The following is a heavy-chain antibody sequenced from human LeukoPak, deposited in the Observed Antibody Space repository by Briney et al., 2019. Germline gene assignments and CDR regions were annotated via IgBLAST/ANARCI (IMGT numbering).Heavy chain of an antibody. J-gene: IGHJ3*02. CDR1: GFTFSSYG. V-gene: IGHV3-33*01. D-gene: IGHD2-15*01. CDR2: IWYDGSNK. Sequence: GRSLRLSCAASGFTFSSYGMHWVHQAPGKGLEWVAVIWYDGSNKYYADSVKGRFTISRDNSKNTLYLQVNSLRAEDTAVYYCARYCSGGSCYSSSAFDIWGQGTMVTVSS. CDR3: ARYCSGGSCYSSSAFDI.